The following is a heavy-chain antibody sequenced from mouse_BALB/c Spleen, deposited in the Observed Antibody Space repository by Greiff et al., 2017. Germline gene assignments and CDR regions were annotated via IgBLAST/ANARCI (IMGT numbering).Heavy chain of an antibody. D-gene: IGHD1-1*02. V-gene: IGHV1-87*01. Sequence: QVQLQQSGAELARPGASVKLSCKASGYTFTSYWMQWVKQRPGQGLEWIGAIYPGDGDTRYTQKFKGKATLTADKSSSTAYMQLSSLASEDSAVYYCARRMVATTDYFDDWGQGTTLTVSS. CDR3: ARRMVATTDYFDD. J-gene: IGHJ2*01. CDR1: GYTFTSYW. CDR2: IYPGDGDT.